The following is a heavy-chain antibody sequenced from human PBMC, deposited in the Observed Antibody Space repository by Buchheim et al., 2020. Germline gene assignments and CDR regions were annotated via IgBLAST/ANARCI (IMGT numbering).Heavy chain of an antibody. CDR3: AKDLEYYYDSSGYYPPDY. Sequence: QVQLVESGGGVVQPGRSLRLSCAASGFTFSSYGMHWVRQAPGKGLEWVAVISYDGSNKYYADSVKGRFTISRDNSKNTLYLQMNSLRAEETAVYYCAKDLEYYYDSSGYYPPDYWGQGTL. V-gene: IGHV3-30*18. D-gene: IGHD3-22*01. CDR2: ISYDGSNK. CDR1: GFTFSSYG. J-gene: IGHJ4*02.